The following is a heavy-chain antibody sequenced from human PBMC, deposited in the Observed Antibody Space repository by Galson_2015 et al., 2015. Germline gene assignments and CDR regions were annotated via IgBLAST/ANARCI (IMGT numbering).Heavy chain of an antibody. V-gene: IGHV3-33*01. CDR1: GFTFRSYA. D-gene: IGHD3-10*01. J-gene: IGHJ6*02. CDR2: TWYDGSNK. CDR3: ARENGGSGSRATDYYYGMDV. Sequence: SLRLSCAASGFTFRSYAMYWVRQAPGKGLEWVAVTWYDGSNKYYADSVKGRFTISRDNSKNTLFLQMNSLRDEDTAVYYCARENGGSGSRATDYYYGMDVWGQGTTVTVSS.